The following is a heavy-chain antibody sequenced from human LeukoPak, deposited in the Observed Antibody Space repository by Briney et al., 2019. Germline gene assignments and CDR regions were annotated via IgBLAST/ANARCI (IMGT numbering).Heavy chain of an antibody. Sequence: GESLKISCKSSGDSFTSYWIGWVRQMPGKGLEWMGIIYPGDSDTRYSPSFQGQVTISADKSISTAYLQWSSLEASDTAMYYCARHWQDDAFDIWGQGTMVTVSS. CDR1: GDSFTSYW. CDR3: ARHWQDDAFDI. V-gene: IGHV5-51*01. CDR2: IYPGDSDT. J-gene: IGHJ3*02.